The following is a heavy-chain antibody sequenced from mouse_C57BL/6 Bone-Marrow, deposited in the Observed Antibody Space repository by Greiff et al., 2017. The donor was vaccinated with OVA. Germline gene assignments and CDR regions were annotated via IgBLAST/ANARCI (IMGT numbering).Heavy chain of an antibody. J-gene: IGHJ2*01. Sequence: EVQLQQSGTVLARPGASVKMSCKTSGYTFTSYWMPWVKQRPGQGLEWIGAIYPGNSDTSYNQKFKGKAKLTAVTSASTAYMELSSLTNEDSAVYYCTETGQEDYFDYWGQGTTLTVSS. CDR1: GYTFTSYW. D-gene: IGHD3-3*01. V-gene: IGHV1-5*01. CDR2: IYPGNSDT. CDR3: TETGQEDYFDY.